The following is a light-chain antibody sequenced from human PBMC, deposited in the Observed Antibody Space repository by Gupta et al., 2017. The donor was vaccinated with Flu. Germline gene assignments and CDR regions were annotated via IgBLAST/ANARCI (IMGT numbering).Light chain of an antibody. Sequence: AWYQQKPGQAPMLLLSDASNLATLIPPRFSGRGSGTDFTLTISRLQPEAFALYYCQHRSSWQTFGQWPQVEI. CDR3: QHRSSWQT. CDR2: DAS. J-gene: IGKJ1*01. V-gene: IGKV3-11*01.